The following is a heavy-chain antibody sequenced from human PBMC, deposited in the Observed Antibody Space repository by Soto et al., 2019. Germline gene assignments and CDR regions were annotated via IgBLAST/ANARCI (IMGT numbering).Heavy chain of an antibody. CDR2: IYPGDFDT. Sequence: PGDSLNISCMFSGYTFDNYFIFFVRQMPGKGLEWMGIIYPGDFDTRYSPSFQGNVTMSVDKSINTAYLQWSSLETSDTAMYFCARLLGYSYGNKELLDYWGQGNTVNVSS. V-gene: IGHV5-51*01. D-gene: IGHD5-18*01. CDR3: ARLLGYSYGNKELLDY. J-gene: IGHJ4*02. CDR1: GYTFDNYF.